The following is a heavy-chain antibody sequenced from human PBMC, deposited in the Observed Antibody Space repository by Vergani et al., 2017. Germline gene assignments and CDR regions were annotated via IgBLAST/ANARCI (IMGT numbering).Heavy chain of an antibody. V-gene: IGHV3-7*04. CDR3: AKEDYVNAFDI. D-gene: IGHD3-10*02. Sequence: EVQLVESGGGLVQPGGSLRLSCAASGFTFSSYWMSWVRQAPGKGLEWVANIKQDGSEKYYVDSVKGRFTISRDNAKNSLYLLMNSLRAEDTAVYYCAKEDYVNAFDIWGQGTMVTVSS. CDR1: GFTFSSYW. J-gene: IGHJ3*02. CDR2: IKQDGSEK.